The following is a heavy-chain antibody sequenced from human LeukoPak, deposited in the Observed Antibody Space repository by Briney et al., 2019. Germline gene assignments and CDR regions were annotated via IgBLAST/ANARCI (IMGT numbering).Heavy chain of an antibody. CDR2: INWNGGST. D-gene: IGHD2-2*01. CDR3: ATSIVVPAATNSYYFDY. V-gene: IGHV3-20*04. Sequence: PGGSLRLSCAASGFTFDNHGMSWVRQAPGKGLEWVSGINWNGGSTGYADSVKGRFTISRDNAKNSLYLQMNSLRAEDTALYYCATSIVVPAATNSYYFDYWGQGTLVTVSS. CDR1: GFTFDNHG. J-gene: IGHJ4*02.